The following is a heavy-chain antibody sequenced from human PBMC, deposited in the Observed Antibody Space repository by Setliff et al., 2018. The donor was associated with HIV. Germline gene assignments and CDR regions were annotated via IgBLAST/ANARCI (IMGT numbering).Heavy chain of an antibody. V-gene: IGHV3-7*03. J-gene: IGHJ6*03. CDR1: RFSFRSYW. D-gene: IGHD6-19*01. CDR2: IKQDGSEI. Sequence: PGGSLRLSCAASRFSFRSYWMNWVRQAPGKGLAWVASIKQDGSEIYYVDSVKGRFTISRDNARGALFLQMNNLRADDTALYYCTRGSSGWKYYYYYYMDLWGSGTTVTVS. CDR3: TRGSSGWKYYYYYYMDL.